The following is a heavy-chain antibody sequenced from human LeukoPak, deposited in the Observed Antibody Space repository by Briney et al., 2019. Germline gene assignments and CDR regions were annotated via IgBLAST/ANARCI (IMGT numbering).Heavy chain of an antibody. CDR3: ARAPLYRRFDY. V-gene: IGHV4-34*01. CDR2: INHSGST. D-gene: IGHD5-12*01. J-gene: IGHJ4*02. CDR1: GGSFSGYY. Sequence: SETLSLTCAVYGGSFSGYYWSWIRQPPGKGLEWIGEINHSGSTNYNPSLKSRVTISVDTSKNQFSLKLSSVTAADTAVYYCARAPLYRRFDYWGQGTLVTVSS.